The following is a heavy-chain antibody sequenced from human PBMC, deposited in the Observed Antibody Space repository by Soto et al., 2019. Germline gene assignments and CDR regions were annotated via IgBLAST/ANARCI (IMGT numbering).Heavy chain of an antibody. D-gene: IGHD5-18*01. CDR2: IYSTENT. CDR3: ARHDVSYGQYNWFDP. CDR1: GGSVSSNSYS. Sequence: PSETLSLTCTVSGGSVSSNSYSWGWIRQSPGKGLEWIGIIYSTENTYYHPSLLSRVTISADTPMNEFSLRLSSVTAADTAVYYCARHDVSYGQYNWFDPWGQGTLVTVSS. J-gene: IGHJ5*02. V-gene: IGHV4-39*01.